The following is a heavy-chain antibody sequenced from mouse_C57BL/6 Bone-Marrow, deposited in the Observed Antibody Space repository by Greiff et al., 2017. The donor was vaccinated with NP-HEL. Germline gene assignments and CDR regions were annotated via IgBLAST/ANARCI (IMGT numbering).Heavy chain of an antibody. V-gene: IGHV1-55*01. D-gene: IGHD2-4*01. CDR3: ARESRGYDFYYAMDY. Sequence: QVQLQQPGAELVKPGASVKMSCKASGYTFTSYWITWVKQRPGQGLEWIGDIYPGSGSTNYNEKFKSKATLTVETSSSTAYMQLSSLTSEDSAVYYCARESRGYDFYYAMDYWGQGTSVTVSS. CDR1: GYTFTSYW. J-gene: IGHJ4*01. CDR2: IYPGSGST.